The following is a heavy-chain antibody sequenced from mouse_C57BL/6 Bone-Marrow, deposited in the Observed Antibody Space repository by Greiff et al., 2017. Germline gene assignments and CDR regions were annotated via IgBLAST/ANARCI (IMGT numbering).Heavy chain of an antibody. D-gene: IGHD1-1*01. J-gene: IGHJ3*01. CDR2: INPSSGYT. CDR1: GYTFTSYW. V-gene: IGHV1-7*01. Sequence: QVQLQQSGAELAKPGASVKLSCKASGYTFTSYWMHWVKQRPGQVLEWIGYINPSSGYTKYNQKFKDKATLTADKSSSTAYMQLSSLTYEDSAVYYCARPLLLRSAWFAYWGQGTLVTVSA. CDR3: ARPLLLRSAWFAY.